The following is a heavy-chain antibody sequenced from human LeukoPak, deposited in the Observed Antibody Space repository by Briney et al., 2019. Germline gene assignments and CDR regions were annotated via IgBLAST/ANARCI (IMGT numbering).Heavy chain of an antibody. CDR2: IYYSGST. D-gene: IGHD6-19*01. V-gene: IGHV4-59*01. J-gene: IGHJ4*02. Sequence: SETLSLTCTVSGGSISSYYWSWIRQPPGKGLEWIGYIYYSGSTNYNPSLKSRVTISVDTSKNQFSLKLSSVTAADTAMYYCAREQWLAFDYWGQGTLVTVSS. CDR3: AREQWLAFDY. CDR1: GGSISSYY.